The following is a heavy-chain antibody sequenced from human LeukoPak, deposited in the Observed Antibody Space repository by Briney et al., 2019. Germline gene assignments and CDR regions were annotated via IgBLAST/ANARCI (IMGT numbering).Heavy chain of an antibody. Sequence: SVKVSCKASGYTFTGYYMHWVRQAPGQGLEWMGGIIPIFGTANYAQKFQGRVTITADESTSTAYMELSSLRSEDTAVYYCARPATPYCSGGSCYSDDAFDIWGQGTMVTVSS. V-gene: IGHV1-69*13. CDR1: GYTFTGYY. J-gene: IGHJ3*02. CDR3: ARPATPYCSGGSCYSDDAFDI. D-gene: IGHD2-15*01. CDR2: IIPIFGTA.